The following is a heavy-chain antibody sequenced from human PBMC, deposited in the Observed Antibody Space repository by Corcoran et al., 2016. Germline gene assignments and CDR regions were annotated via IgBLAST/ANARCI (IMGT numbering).Heavy chain of an antibody. Sequence: EVQLVESGGGLVQPGGSLRLSCAASGFTFSSYSMNWVRQAPGKGLEWVSYISSSSSTIYYAASVKGRFTISRDNAKNSLYLQMNSLRAEDTAVYYCARDYPEFDYWGQGTLVTVSS. CDR1: GFTFSSYS. J-gene: IGHJ4*02. CDR3: ARDYPEFDY. CDR2: ISSSSSTI. V-gene: IGHV3-48*04.